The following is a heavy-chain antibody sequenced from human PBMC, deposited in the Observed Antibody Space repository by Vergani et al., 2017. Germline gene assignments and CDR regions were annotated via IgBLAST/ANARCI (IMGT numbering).Heavy chain of an antibody. V-gene: IGHV1-69*18. J-gene: IGHJ5*02. CDR1: GDTFSNYA. CDR3: ARGASYFDSGGYADT. Sequence: QVQLVQSGAKVKKPGSSVTVSCKASGDTFSNYAITWVRQAPGQGLQWMGRMIPTFDSKNYAPRFQGRVTLTADASASTAYMELTSLTSEDTAVYFCARGASYFDSGGYADTWGQGTLVTVS. D-gene: IGHD3-22*01. CDR2: MIPTFDSK.